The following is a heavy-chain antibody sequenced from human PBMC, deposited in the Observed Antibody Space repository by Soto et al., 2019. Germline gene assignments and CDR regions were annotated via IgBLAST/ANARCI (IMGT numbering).Heavy chain of an antibody. D-gene: IGHD3-9*01. CDR2: IYSRGNT. CDR3: ARLEGLATISYYFDY. J-gene: IGHJ4*02. Sequence: SETLSLTCSVSGDSIDSDNYYWGWIRQPPGKGLEWVGSIYSRGNTYYDPSLKTRVTLSLDKTKSHFSLKLNAVTAAGSAVYCCARLEGLATISYYFDYWRQGTLVAVSS. V-gene: IGHV4-39*01. CDR1: GDSIDSDNYY.